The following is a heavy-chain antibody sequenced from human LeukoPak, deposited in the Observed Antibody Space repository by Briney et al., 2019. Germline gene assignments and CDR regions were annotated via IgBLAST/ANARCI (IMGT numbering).Heavy chain of an antibody. CDR3: ARPYSYGGNSVSAFDI. Sequence: ASVKVSCKASGYTFTSYGISWVRQTPGQGLEWMGWISAYNGNTNYAQKLQGRVTMTTDTSTSTAYMELRSLRSDDTAVYYCARPYSYGGNSVSAFDIWGQGTMVTVSS. D-gene: IGHD4-23*01. J-gene: IGHJ3*02. CDR1: GYTFTSYG. V-gene: IGHV1-18*01. CDR2: ISAYNGNT.